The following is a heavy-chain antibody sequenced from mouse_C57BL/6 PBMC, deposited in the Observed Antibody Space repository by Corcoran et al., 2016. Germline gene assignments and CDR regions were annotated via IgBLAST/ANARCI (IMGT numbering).Heavy chain of an antibody. V-gene: IGHV1-18*01. CDR3: ARYTTVVATYYYAMDY. J-gene: IGHJ4*01. CDR2: INPNNGGT. CDR1: GYTFTDYN. D-gene: IGHD1-1*01. Sequence: EVQLQQSGPELVKPGASVKIPCKASGYTFTDYNMGWVKQSHGKSLEWIGDINPNNGGTIYNQKFKGKATLTVDKSSSTAYMELRSLTSEDTAVYYCARYTTVVATYYYAMDYWGQGTSVTVSS.